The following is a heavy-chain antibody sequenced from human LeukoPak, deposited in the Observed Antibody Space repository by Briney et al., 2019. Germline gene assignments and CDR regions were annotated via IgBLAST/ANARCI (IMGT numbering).Heavy chain of an antibody. CDR3: GRKAGDCGGGSCYSIDY. V-gene: IGHV1-69*05. CDR2: IIPIFGTA. Sequence: SVKVSCKAFGGTFSSEAISWVRQAPGQGLEWMGGIIPIFGTANYAQKFQGRVTITTDESTSTAYMEVSSLRSEDTAVYYCGRKAGDCGGGSCYSIDYWGQGTLVTVSS. CDR1: GGTFSSEA. J-gene: IGHJ4*02. D-gene: IGHD2-15*01.